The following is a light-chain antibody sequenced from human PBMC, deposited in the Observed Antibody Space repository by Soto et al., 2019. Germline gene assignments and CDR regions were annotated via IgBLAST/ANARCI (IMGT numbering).Light chain of an antibody. CDR3: QQYNNYSPTWT. CDR2: DAS. Sequence: DIQMTQSPSTLSASIGDRVIIACRSSQSIINWLAWYQQRPGEAPKLLIYDASTLQTGVPSRFSGSGSGTQFTLTISSLQPDDFGIYYCQQYNNYSPTWTFGQGTKVDI. V-gene: IGKV1-5*01. CDR1: QSIINW. J-gene: IGKJ1*01.